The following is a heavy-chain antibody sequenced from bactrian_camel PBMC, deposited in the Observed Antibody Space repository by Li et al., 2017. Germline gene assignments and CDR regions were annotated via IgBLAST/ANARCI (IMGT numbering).Heavy chain of an antibody. V-gene: IGHV3S10*01. Sequence: VQLVESGGGPVEAGGSLTLSCAASGYTYTRFCMTWGWFRQAPGKELEGVARIENNGSTYYDDSVKGRFTISRGKAKHMLYLQMDSLKTEDTAMYYCSSDPCSTFRGLGQDEYDYWGQGTQVTVS. CDR3: SSDPCSTFRGLGQDEYDY. CDR1: GYTYTRFC. D-gene: IGHD1*01. CDR2: IENNGST. J-gene: IGHJ4*01.